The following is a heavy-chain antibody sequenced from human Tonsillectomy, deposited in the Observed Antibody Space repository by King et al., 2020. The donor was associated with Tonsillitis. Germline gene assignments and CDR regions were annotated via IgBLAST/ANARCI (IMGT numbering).Heavy chain of an antibody. Sequence: VQLVESGGGVVQPGRSLRLSCAASGFTFSNYGMHWVRQAPGKGLEWVALIAYDESYENYADSVKGRFTISRDNSKNTLYLEMNSLRVEDTAVYYCAKDGFAFSDWYFDLWGRGTLVTVSS. J-gene: IGHJ2*01. CDR2: IAYDESYE. CDR3: AKDGFAFSDWYFDL. V-gene: IGHV3-30*18. CDR1: GFTFSNYG. D-gene: IGHD3-10*01.